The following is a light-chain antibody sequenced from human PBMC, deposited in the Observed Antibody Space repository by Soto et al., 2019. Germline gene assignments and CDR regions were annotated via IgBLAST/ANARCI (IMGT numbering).Light chain of an antibody. CDR1: SSNIGSTF. J-gene: IGLJ1*01. CDR2: RNN. V-gene: IGLV1-47*01. CDR3: ASWDNNLSGYV. Sequence: QLVLTQPPSASGTPGQTVTLSCSGSSSNIGSTFVYWYQHFPGTAPKLLIYRNNQRPSGVPDRFSASKSGASTSLAISGLRSEDEAVYYCASWDNNLSGYVFGTGTKLTVL.